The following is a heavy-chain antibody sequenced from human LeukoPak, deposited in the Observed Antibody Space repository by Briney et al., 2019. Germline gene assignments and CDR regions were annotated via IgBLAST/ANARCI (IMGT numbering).Heavy chain of an antibody. J-gene: IGHJ6*03. CDR1: GFTFSSYA. D-gene: IGHD6-13*01. CDR2: MSSKGGST. CDR3: ASFDSAAAGTMDV. V-gene: IGHV3-64*01. Sequence: GGSLRLSCAASGFTFSSYAMHWVREAPGKGVEYVSAMSSKGGSTYYANSVKGRFTISRDNSKNTLYLQMGSLRAEDMAVYYCASFDSAAAGTMDVWGKGTTVTVSS.